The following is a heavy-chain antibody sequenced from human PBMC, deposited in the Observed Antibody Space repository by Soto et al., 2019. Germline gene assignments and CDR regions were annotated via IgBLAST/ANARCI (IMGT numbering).Heavy chain of an antibody. D-gene: IGHD2-21*02. CDR2: IYYTGTT. CDR1: GGSMSSYY. J-gene: IGHJ4*02. Sequence: PSETLSLTCIVSGGSMSSYYWGWSRQPPGKGLEWIGYIYYTGTTTYHPSLKSRVTISIDTSRNQFSLKLNSVTAADTAVYYCARLGGYYQAFDQWGQGSLVTVS. V-gene: IGHV4-59*08. CDR3: ARLGGYYQAFDQ.